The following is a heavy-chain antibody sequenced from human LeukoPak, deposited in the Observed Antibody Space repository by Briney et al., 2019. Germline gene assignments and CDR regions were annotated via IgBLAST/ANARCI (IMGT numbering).Heavy chain of an antibody. V-gene: IGHV3-7*05. CDR1: GFTFSDYW. CDR2: IMAEGSAK. Sequence: GGSLRLSCAASGFTFSDYWMSWVRRTPGKGLDWVASIMAEGSAKVYVASVKGRFTISRDNAKKSVNLQMNSLRAEDTAIYYCARFPTGFDYWGQGTLVTVSS. D-gene: IGHD4-17*01. J-gene: IGHJ4*02. CDR3: ARFPTGFDY.